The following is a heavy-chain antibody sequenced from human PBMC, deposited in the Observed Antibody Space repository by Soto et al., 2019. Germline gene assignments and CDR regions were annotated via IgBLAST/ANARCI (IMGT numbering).Heavy chain of an antibody. CDR3: ARQGSY. V-gene: IGHV4-39*01. CDR2: IYFNGNT. CDR1: GVSISDTSYY. Sequence: QLQLQESGPGLVKPSETLSLTCNVSGVSISDTSYYWGWIRQPPGKGLEWIGTIYFNGNTVYNPSLKSRLTISVDTSKNQFSLRLTSVTAADTAVYYCARQGSYWGQGTLVAVSS. J-gene: IGHJ4*02.